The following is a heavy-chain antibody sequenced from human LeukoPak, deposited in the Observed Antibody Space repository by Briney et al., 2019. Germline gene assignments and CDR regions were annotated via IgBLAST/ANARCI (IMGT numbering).Heavy chain of an antibody. D-gene: IGHD1-26*01. CDR3: ARDLGGIAGS. V-gene: IGHV3-74*01. J-gene: IGHJ1*01. CDR1: GFTFSRYW. Sequence: GGSLRLSCAASGFTFSRYWMHWVRQVPGKGLEWASRLNEDGRTTTYADSVQGRFTIYRDNSQNTLYLQMNSLRAEDTALYYCARDLGGIAGSWGQGALVTVSS. CDR2: LNEDGRTT.